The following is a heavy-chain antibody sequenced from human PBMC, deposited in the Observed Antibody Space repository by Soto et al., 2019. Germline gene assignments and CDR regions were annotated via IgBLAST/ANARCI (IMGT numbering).Heavy chain of an antibody. CDR3: ARWEGKTYYDFWSGYPPGDY. D-gene: IGHD3-3*01. V-gene: IGHV3-30-3*01. Sequence: QVPLVESGGGVVQPGRSLRLSCAASGFTFSSYAMHWVRQAPGKGLEWVAVISYDGSNKYYADSVKGRFTISRDNSKSTLYLQMNSLGAEDTAVYYCARWEGKTYYDFWSGYPPGDYWGQGTLVTVSS. CDR1: GFTFSSYA. J-gene: IGHJ4*02. CDR2: ISYDGSNK.